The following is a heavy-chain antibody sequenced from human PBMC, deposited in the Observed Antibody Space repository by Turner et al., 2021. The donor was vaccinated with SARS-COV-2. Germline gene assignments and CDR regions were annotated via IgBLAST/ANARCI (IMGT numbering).Heavy chain of an antibody. V-gene: IGHV4-39*01. Sequence: LQLQESGPGLVKPSETLSLTCPVSGGSITKNYDYWGCIRQPPGKGLEWVGSIYYSGNTYYNPSLKSRVTISVDTSKSQFSLKLSSVTAADTAVYYCARLPERYFFDYWGQGALVTVSS. CDR1: GGSITKNYDY. CDR3: ARLPERYFFDY. J-gene: IGHJ4*02. CDR2: IYYSGNT.